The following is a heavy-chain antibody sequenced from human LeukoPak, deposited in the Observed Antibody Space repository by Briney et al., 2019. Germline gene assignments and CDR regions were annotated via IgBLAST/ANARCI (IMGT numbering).Heavy chain of an antibody. CDR2: ISAYYGNT. Sequence: ASVKVSCKASGYTFTSYGIIWVRQAPGQGLEWMGWISAYYGNTNYAQKLQGRVTMTTDTSTSTAYMELRSLRSDDTAVYYCARVLWNFWSGYYYGMDVWGQGTTVTVSS. CDR3: ARVLWNFWSGYYYGMDV. V-gene: IGHV1-18*01. D-gene: IGHD3-3*01. J-gene: IGHJ6*02. CDR1: GYTFTSYG.